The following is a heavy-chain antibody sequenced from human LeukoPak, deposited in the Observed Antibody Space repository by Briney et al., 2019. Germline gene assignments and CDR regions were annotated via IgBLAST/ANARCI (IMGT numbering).Heavy chain of an antibody. V-gene: IGHV6-1*01. Sequence: SQTLSLTCAISGDSVSSNNAAWNWIRQSPSRGLEWLGRTYYRSKWYNDYAVSVSSRITINPDTSKNQFSLQLKSVTPEDAAVYYCARGSVVAGTDRCFDPWGQGTLVTVSS. CDR1: GDSVSSNNAA. D-gene: IGHD6-19*01. J-gene: IGHJ5*02. CDR3: ARGSVVAGTDRCFDP. CDR2: TYYRSKWYN.